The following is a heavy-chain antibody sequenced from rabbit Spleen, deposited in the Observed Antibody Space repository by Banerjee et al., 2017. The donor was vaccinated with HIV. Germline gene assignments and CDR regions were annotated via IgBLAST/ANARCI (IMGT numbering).Heavy chain of an antibody. D-gene: IGHD2-1*01. CDR3: ARGSATMTLVITGYYLSL. Sequence: QSLEESGGGLVKPGASLTLTCKASGFSFNSGYDMCWVRQAPGKGLEWIACSYAGSSGNTYSAIWAKGRFTISKTSSTTVTLQMTGLTAADTATYFCARGSATMTLVITGYYLSLWGPGTLVTVS. V-gene: IGHV1S40*01. CDR2: SYAGSSGNT. J-gene: IGHJ6*01. CDR1: GFSFNSGYD.